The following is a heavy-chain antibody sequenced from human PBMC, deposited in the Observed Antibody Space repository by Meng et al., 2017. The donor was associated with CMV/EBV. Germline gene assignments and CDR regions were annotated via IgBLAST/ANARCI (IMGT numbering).Heavy chain of an antibody. J-gene: IGHJ4*02. CDR1: GFTLSSYG. V-gene: IGHV3-30*02. CDR2: IRYDGSNK. D-gene: IGHD3-10*01. CDR3: AKPPMASGDYFDY. Sequence: QLQMGESWGCLLQPGGSPTLPCAASGFTLSSYGMHWVRQAPGKWLEWVAFIRYDGSNKYYADSVKGRFTISRDNSKNTLYLQMNSLRAEDTAVYYCAKPPMASGDYFDYWGQGTLVTVSS.